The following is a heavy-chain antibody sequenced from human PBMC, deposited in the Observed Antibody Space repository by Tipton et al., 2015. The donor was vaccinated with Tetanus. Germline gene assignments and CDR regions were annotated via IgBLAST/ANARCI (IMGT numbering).Heavy chain of an antibody. D-gene: IGHD3-22*01. CDR2: IWYDGSA. J-gene: IGHJ4*02. Sequence: TLSLTCTVSGGSVSNSDYYWGWIRQSPGKGLEWIGSIWYDGSAYYNPSLKSRVTISVDTSKNQFSLKLSSVTAADTAVYYCARHRVGNYYDSSGYYRSDYFDYWGQGTLVTVSS. CDR3: ARHRVGNYYDSSGYYRSDYFDY. V-gene: IGHV4-39*01. CDR1: GGSVSNSDYY.